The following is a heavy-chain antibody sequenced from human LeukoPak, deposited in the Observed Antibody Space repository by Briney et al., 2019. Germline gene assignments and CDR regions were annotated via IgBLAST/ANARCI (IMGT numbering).Heavy chain of an antibody. V-gene: IGHV3-21*01. CDR3: VRDPLARDCFNSLDY. CDR2: ISSSSSYI. Sequence: GGSLRLSCAASGFTFSSYSMNWVRQAPGKGLEWVSSISSSSSYIFYADSVKGRFTISRDNAKNSLYLQMNSLRAEDTAVYYCVRDPLARDCFNSLDYWGQGTLVTVSS. J-gene: IGHJ4*02. D-gene: IGHD5-24*01. CDR1: GFTFSSYS.